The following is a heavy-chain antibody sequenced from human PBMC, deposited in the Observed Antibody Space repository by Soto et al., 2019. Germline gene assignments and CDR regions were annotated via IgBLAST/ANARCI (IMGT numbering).Heavy chain of an antibody. CDR3: ARAGTNYDILTGPYAFDI. CDR2: IYSGGST. J-gene: IGHJ3*02. CDR1: GFTVSSNY. D-gene: IGHD3-9*01. Sequence: PGGSLRLSCAASGFTVSSNYMSWVRQAPGKGLEWVSVIYSGGSTYYADSVKGRFTISRDNSKNTLYLQMNSLRAEDTAVYYCARAGTNYDILTGPYAFDIWGQATMVTVSS. V-gene: IGHV3-66*01.